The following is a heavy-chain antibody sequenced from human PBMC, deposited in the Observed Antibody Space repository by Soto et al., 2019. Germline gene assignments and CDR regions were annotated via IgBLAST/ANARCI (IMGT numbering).Heavy chain of an antibody. J-gene: IGHJ4*02. CDR2: INAGNGNT. V-gene: IGHV1-3*01. CDR1: GYTFTSYA. CDR3: ARDSTDTTPTTFDY. D-gene: IGHD1-26*01. Sequence: GASVKVSCKASGYTFTSYAMHWVRQAPGQRLEWMGWINAGNGNTKYSQKFQGRVTITRDTSASTAYMELSSLRSEDTAVYYCARDSTDTTPTTFDYWGQGTLVTVSS.